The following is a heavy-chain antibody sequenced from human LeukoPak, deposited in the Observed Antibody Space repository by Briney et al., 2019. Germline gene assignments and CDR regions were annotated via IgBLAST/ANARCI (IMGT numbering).Heavy chain of an antibody. CDR1: GYTLTELS. Sequence: ASVKVSCKVSGYTLTELSMHWVRQAPGKGLEWMGGFDPEDGETIYAQKFQGRVTMTEDTSTDTAYMELSSLRSEDTAVYYCATAIRFLEWFHDAFDIWGQGTMVTVSS. J-gene: IGHJ3*02. D-gene: IGHD3-3*01. V-gene: IGHV1-24*01. CDR3: ATAIRFLEWFHDAFDI. CDR2: FDPEDGET.